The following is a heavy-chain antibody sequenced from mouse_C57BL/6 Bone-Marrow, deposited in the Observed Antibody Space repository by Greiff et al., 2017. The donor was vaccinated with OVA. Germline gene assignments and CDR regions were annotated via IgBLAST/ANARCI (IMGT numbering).Heavy chain of an antibody. J-gene: IGHJ3*01. CDR1: GFTFSSYA. V-gene: IGHV5-4*01. Sequence: EVQLQESGGGLVKPGGSLKLSCAASGFTFSSYAMSWVRQTPEKRLEWVATISDGGSYTYYPDNVKGRFTLSRDNAKNNLYLQMSHLKSEDTAMYYCARDSIYDPFAYWGQGTLVTVSA. CDR3: ARDSIYDPFAY. CDR2: ISDGGSYT. D-gene: IGHD2-3*01.